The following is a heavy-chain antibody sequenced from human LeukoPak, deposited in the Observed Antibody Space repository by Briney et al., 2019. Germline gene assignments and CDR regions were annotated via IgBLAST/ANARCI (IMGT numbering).Heavy chain of an antibody. Sequence: PGGSLRLSCATSGFIFSNYAVNWVRQAPGKGLEWIGEINHSGSTNYNPSLKSRVTISVDTSKNQFSLKLSSVTAADTAVYYCATRGPSEMATIGNWFDPWGQGTLVTVSS. J-gene: IGHJ5*02. V-gene: IGHV4-34*08. CDR1: GFIFSNYA. D-gene: IGHD5-24*01. CDR3: ATRGPSEMATIGNWFDP. CDR2: INHSGST.